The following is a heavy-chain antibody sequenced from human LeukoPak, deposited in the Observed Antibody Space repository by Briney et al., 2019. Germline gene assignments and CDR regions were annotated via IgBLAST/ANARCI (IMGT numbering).Heavy chain of an antibody. CDR2: ISSSGSTI. V-gene: IGHV3-48*03. J-gene: IGHJ4*02. D-gene: IGHD6-6*01. CDR3: ASSYSSSSYFDY. Sequence: GGSLRLSCAASGFTFSSYEMNWVRQAPGKGLEWVSYISSSGSTIYYADSVKGRFTISGDNAKNSLYLQMNSLRAEDTAVYYCASSYSSSSYFDYWGQGTLVTVSS. CDR1: GFTFSSYE.